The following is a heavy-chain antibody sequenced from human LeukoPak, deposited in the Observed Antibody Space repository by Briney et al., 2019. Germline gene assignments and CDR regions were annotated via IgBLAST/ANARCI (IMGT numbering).Heavy chain of an antibody. CDR1: GYSISRSGYY. CDR2: IYHSGST. CDR3: ARRVGGTSFRDY. V-gene: IGHV4-38-2*02. Sequence: SETLSLTCTVSGYSISRSGYYWGWIRQPPGKGLAWIGNIYHSGSTYYNPSLESRVTISVDTSKNQFSLKLTSVTAADTAVYYCARRVGGTSFRDYWGQGTLVTVPS. J-gene: IGHJ4*02. D-gene: IGHD1-26*01.